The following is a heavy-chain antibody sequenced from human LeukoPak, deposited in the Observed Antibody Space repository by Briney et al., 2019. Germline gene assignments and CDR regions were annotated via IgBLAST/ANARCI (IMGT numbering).Heavy chain of an antibody. V-gene: IGHV3-30-3*01. CDR3: ASGETTGAHDAFDI. CDR1: GFTFSSYA. Sequence: GRSLRLSCAASGFTFSSYAMHWVRQAPGKGLEWVAVISYDGSNKYYADSVKGRFTISRDNSKNTPYLQMNSLRAEDTAVYYCASGETTGAHDAFDIWGQGTMVTVSS. CDR2: ISYDGSNK. J-gene: IGHJ3*02. D-gene: IGHD7-27*01.